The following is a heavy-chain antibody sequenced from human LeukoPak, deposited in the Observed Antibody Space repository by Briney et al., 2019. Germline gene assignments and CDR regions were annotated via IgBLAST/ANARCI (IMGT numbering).Heavy chain of an antibody. CDR3: ARARFDDILTGLNWFDP. CDR2: IYSGGST. V-gene: IGHV3-53*01. Sequence: GGSLRLSCAASGFTVSSNYMSWVRQAPGKGLEWVSVIYSGGSTYYADSVKGRFTISRDNSKNTLYLQMNSLRAEDTAVYYCARARFDDILTGLNWFDPWGQGTLVTVSS. D-gene: IGHD3-9*01. CDR1: GFTVSSNY. J-gene: IGHJ5*02.